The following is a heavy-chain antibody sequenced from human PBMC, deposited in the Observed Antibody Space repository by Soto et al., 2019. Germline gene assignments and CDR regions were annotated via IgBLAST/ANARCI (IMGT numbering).Heavy chain of an antibody. CDR2: IYYSGST. CDR1: GGSISTSGYF. V-gene: IGHV4-39*01. Sequence: SEXLSLTCTVSGGSISTSGYFWGWIRQPPGKGLEWIGTIYYSGSTYYNPSLKSRVTISVDTSKNQFSLKLSSVTAADTAVYYCARSLGGYFDWPPTSLDYWGQGTLVTVSS. CDR3: ARSLGGYFDWPPTSLDY. D-gene: IGHD3-9*01. J-gene: IGHJ4*02.